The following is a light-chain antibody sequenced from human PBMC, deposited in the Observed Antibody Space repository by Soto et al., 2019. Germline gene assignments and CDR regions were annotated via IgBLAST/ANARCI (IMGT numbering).Light chain of an antibody. J-gene: IGKJ4*01. CDR2: DAS. Sequence: DVQMTQYPTSLSASVGARVTITCQASQDSSNHLNWYQQKPGKAPKLLIYDASYMVTGVPSRFSGSGSGTDVTFTISGLQAEDIATYYCQQYDNLLLTFGVGTQVEIK. CDR3: QQYDNLLLT. V-gene: IGKV1-33*01. CDR1: QDSSNH.